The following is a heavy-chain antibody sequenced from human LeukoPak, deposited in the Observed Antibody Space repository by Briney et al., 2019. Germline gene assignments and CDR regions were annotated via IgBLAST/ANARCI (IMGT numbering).Heavy chain of an antibody. CDR1: GYTFTGYY. D-gene: IGHD2-15*01. CDR2: INPNSGGT. CDR3: ARTAAADLSYFDY. Sequence: GASVKVSCKASGYTFTGYYMRWVRQAPGQGLEWMGWINPNSGGTNYAQKFQGRVTMTRDTSISTAYMELSRLRSDDTAVYYCARTAAADLSYFDYWGQGTLVTVSS. J-gene: IGHJ4*02. V-gene: IGHV1-2*02.